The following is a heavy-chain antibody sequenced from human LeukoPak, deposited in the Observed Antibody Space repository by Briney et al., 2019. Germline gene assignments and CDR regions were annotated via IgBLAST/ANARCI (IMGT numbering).Heavy chain of an antibody. CDR2: ISAYNGNT. CDR3: ARDPKISSWYPHYYMDV. V-gene: IGHV1-18*01. D-gene: IGHD6-13*01. Sequence: ASVKVSCKASGYTFTSYGISWVRQAPGQGREWMGWISAYNGNTNYAQKLQGRVTMTTDTSTSTAYMELRSLRSDDTAVYYCARDPKISSWYPHYYMDVWGKGTTVTISS. J-gene: IGHJ6*03. CDR1: GYTFTSYG.